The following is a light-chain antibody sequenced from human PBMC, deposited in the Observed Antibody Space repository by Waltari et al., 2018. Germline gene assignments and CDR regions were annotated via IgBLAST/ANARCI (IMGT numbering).Light chain of an antibody. CDR3: SSYTSSSTYV. J-gene: IGLJ1*01. CDR1: GSDVGGYNY. CDR2: DVS. V-gene: IGLV2-14*01. Sequence: QSALTQPASVSGSPGQSITLSFTGTGSDVGGYNYVSWYQQHPGKAPKLMIYDVSNRPSGVSNRFSGSKSGNTASLTISGLQAEDEADYYCSSYTSSSTYVFGTGTKVTVL.